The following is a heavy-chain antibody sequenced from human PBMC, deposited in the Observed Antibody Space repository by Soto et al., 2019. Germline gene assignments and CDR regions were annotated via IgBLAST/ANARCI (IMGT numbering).Heavy chain of an antibody. Sequence: SETQSLTCTVSGASISEGGYDWRWIRQFPXQGLEWIGYVYYTGLTFYSPSLKPRVITSADTSKNQFYLRLSSVTAADTAVYYCARRANYDYTNGYYIDSWGQGMLVTVS. V-gene: IGHV4-31*03. D-gene: IGHD2-8*01. CDR3: ARRANYDYTNGYYIDS. CDR2: VYYTGLT. CDR1: GASISEGGYD. J-gene: IGHJ4*02.